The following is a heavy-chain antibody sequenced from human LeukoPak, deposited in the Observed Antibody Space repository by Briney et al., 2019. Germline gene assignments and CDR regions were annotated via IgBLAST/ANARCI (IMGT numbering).Heavy chain of an antibody. CDR3: ARDLGYSGFDWAP. J-gene: IGHJ5*02. D-gene: IGHD5-12*01. Sequence: SETLSLTCTVSGYSINSGHYWGWIRQPPGKRLEWIGSISYSGNTYYNPTLESRIIISVDTSKNQFSLNLTSVTAADAAVYYCARDLGYSGFDWAPWGQGTLVTVSS. CDR2: ISYSGNT. V-gene: IGHV4-38-2*02. CDR1: GYSINSGHY.